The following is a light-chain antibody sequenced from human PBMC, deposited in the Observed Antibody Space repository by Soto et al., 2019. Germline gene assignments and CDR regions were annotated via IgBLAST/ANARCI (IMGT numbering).Light chain of an antibody. V-gene: IGKV3-11*01. J-gene: IGKJ5*01. CDR1: HSIHTS. Sequence: VLTQSPATLSLSPGERATLSGGSGHSIHTSLAWYQQKSGKPPRLVIYDSTLRANGVPDRFGGSRSGTEFTLTINSLEPEDFAVYYCQQRNVWPPITFGQGTDWRL. CDR3: QQRNVWPPIT. CDR2: DST.